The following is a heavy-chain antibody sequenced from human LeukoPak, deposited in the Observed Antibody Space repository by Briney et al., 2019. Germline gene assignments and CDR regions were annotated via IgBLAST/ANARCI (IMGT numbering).Heavy chain of an antibody. V-gene: IGHV4-59*08. Sequence: SETLSRTWTVAGGAISSDYGGWIRQPPGKGLEWIGYIDYSGSTNYNPSLQSRVTISVDTSKNQFSLQLSSVTAADTAVYYCARRAWYGYYFDYWGQGTLVTVSS. CDR1: GGAISSDY. CDR3: ARRAWYGYYFDY. J-gene: IGHJ4*02. D-gene: IGHD6-13*01. CDR2: IDYSGST.